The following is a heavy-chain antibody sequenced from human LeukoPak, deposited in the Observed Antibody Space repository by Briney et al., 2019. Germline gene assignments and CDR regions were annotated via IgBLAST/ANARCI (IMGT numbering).Heavy chain of an antibody. V-gene: IGHV3-7*05. CDR1: GFTLSNFW. CDR2: TKQDGSER. CDR3: ASPPSAAAGSIP. J-gene: IGHJ5*02. Sequence: GGSLRLSCAASGFTLSNFWMSWVRQVPGKGLEWVAITKQDGSERYYVDSVKGRFTIYRDNAKNSLYLQMNSLRAEDTAMYYCASPPSAAAGSIPWGQGTLVAVSS. D-gene: IGHD3-10*01.